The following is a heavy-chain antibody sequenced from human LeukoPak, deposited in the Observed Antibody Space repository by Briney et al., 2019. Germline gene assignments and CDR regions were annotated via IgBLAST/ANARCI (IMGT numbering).Heavy chain of an antibody. J-gene: IGHJ4*02. V-gene: IGHV3-23*01. D-gene: IGHD6-19*01. CDR1: GFTFSNAW. CDR2: IPASGGTT. CDR3: AKESSGGWYFDY. Sequence: PGGSLRLSCAASGFTFSNAWMSWVRQAPGKGLEWVSSIPASGGTTYYADSVKGRFTISRDNSKNSLYLQMDSLRAEDTAVYYCAKESSGGWYFDYWGQGTLVTVSS.